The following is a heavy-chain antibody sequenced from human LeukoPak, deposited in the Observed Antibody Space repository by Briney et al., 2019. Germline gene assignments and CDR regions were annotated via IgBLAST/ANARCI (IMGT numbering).Heavy chain of an antibody. CDR1: GGTFSSYA. CDR2: INPSGGDT. CDR3: ARRGSSGYYYDRSRYFDL. D-gene: IGHD3-22*01. V-gene: IGHV1-46*01. J-gene: IGHJ2*01. Sequence: ASVKVSCKASGGTFSSYAISWVRQAPGQGLEWMGIINPSGGDTKYAQKFQGRVTLTRDKSTSTVYMELSSLTSDDTAVYYCARRGSSGYYYDRSRYFDLWGRGTLVTVSS.